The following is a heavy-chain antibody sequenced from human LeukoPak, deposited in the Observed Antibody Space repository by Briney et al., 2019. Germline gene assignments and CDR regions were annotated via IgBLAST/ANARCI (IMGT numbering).Heavy chain of an antibody. CDR1: GGSISSYY. CDR3: ARETGYCSSTSCLNWFAP. CDR2: IYYSGST. J-gene: IGHJ5*02. Sequence: SETLSLTCTVSGGSISSYYWSWIRQPPGKGLEWIGYIYYSGSTNYNPSLKSRVTISVDTSKNQFSLKLSSVTAADTAVYYCARETGYCSSTSCLNWFAPWGQGTLVTVSS. D-gene: IGHD2-2*01. V-gene: IGHV4-59*01.